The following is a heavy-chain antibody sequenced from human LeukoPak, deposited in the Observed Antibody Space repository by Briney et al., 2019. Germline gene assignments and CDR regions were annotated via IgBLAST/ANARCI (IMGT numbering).Heavy chain of an antibody. Sequence: PGRSLRLSCAASGFTFDDYAMHWVRQAPGKGLEWVSSISWNSVRIAYADSVKGRFSISRDNARNSLYLQMNSLRSEDMAFYYCAKDIKGYYDDSGYINFWGQGTLVIVSS. CDR2: ISWNSVRI. CDR3: AKDIKGYYDDSGYINF. CDR1: GFTFDDYA. J-gene: IGHJ4*02. V-gene: IGHV3-9*03. D-gene: IGHD3-22*01.